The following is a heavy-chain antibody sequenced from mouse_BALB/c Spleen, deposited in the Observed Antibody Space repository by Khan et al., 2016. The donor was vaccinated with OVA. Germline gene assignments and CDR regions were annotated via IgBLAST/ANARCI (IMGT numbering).Heavy chain of an antibody. V-gene: IGHV1-7*01. CDR2: INPTSGYT. CDR3: TRDRIDY. J-gene: IGHJ2*01. Sequence: VELVESGAELAKPGASVQMSCKASGYTFTTYWMHWVKQRPGQGLEWIGYINPTSGYTDYSEKFKDKATLSADKSSSTAYMQLTSLTSEDSAVYYCTRDRIDYWGQGTTLTVSS. CDR1: GYTFTTYW.